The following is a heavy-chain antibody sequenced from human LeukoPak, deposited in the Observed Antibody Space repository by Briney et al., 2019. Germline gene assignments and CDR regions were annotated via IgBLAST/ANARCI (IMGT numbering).Heavy chain of an antibody. D-gene: IGHD5-24*01. Sequence: QPGGSLRLSCAASGFTFSSYGMHWVRQAPGKGLEWVAVIWYDGSNKYYADSVKGRFTISRDNSKNTLYLQMNSLRAEDTAVYYCARDGRPWDGYNDAFDIWGQGTMVTVSS. CDR2: IWYDGSNK. CDR1: GFTFSSYG. J-gene: IGHJ3*02. CDR3: ARDGRPWDGYNDAFDI. V-gene: IGHV3-33*08.